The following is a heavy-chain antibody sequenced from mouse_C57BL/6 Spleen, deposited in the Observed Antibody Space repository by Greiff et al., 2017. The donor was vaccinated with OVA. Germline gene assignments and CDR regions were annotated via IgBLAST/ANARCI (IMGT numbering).Heavy chain of an antibody. J-gene: IGHJ2*01. V-gene: IGHV1-50*01. CDR3: ARKRDSSGYFDY. Sequence: QVQLQQPGAELVKPGASVKLSCKASGYTFTSYWMQWVKPRPGQGLEWIGEIDPSDSYPNYNQKFKGKATLTVVTSSSTADKLLSSLTSEDAAVYYCARKRDSSGYFDYWGQGTTLTVSS. CDR1: GYTFTSYW. D-gene: IGHD3-2*02. CDR2: IDPSDSYP.